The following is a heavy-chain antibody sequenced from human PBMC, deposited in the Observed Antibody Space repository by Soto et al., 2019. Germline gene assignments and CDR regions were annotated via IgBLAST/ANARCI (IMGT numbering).Heavy chain of an antibody. D-gene: IGHD1-1*01. Sequence: ASVKVSCKASGYTFTNYGISWVRQAPGQGLEWMGWISAYNGNTNYAQQFQGRVTMTTDTSTRTAYMEVRSLRSDDTAVYYCARDLDGAFDIWGQGTMVTVSS. CDR2: ISAYNGNT. J-gene: IGHJ3*02. V-gene: IGHV1-18*01. CDR1: GYTFTNYG. CDR3: ARDLDGAFDI.